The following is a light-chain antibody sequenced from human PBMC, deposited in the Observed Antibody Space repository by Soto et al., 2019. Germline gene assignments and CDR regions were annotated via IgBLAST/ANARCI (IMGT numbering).Light chain of an antibody. Sequence: QSALTQPASVSGSPGQSITISCTGTSSDVGGYNYVSWYQQHPGKAPKLMIYDVHNRPSGVSNRFSGSKSGNTASLTISGLQAEDEADYYCSSYTSSSTRVFGTGTKLTVL. V-gene: IGLV2-14*01. J-gene: IGLJ1*01. CDR2: DVH. CDR3: SSYTSSSTRV. CDR1: SSDVGGYNY.